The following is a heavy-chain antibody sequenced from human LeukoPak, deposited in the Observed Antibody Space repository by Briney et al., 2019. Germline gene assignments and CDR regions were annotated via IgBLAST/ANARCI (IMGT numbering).Heavy chain of an antibody. CDR3: ASSITILGGRIRH. CDR1: GGSISSSSYY. Sequence: PSETLSLTCTVSGGSISSSSYYWGWIRQPPGKGLEWIGSIYYSGSTYYNPSLKSRVTISVDTSKNQFSLKLSSVTAADTAVYYCASSITILGGRIRHWGQGTLVTVSS. V-gene: IGHV4-39*07. J-gene: IGHJ4*02. D-gene: IGHD3-3*01. CDR2: IYYSGST.